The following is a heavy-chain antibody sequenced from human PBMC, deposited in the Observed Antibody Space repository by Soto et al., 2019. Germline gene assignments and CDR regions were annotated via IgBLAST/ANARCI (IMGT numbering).Heavy chain of an antibody. CDR1: GGTFSSYA. CDR2: IIPIFGTA. Sequence: SVNVSCKASGGTFSSYAISWVRQAPGQGLEWMGGIIPIFGTANYAQKFQGRVTITADESTSTAYMELSSLRSEDTAVYYCARVVLRYSSSPYFDYWGQGTLVTVSS. CDR3: ARVVLRYSSSPYFDY. D-gene: IGHD6-6*01. J-gene: IGHJ4*02. V-gene: IGHV1-69*13.